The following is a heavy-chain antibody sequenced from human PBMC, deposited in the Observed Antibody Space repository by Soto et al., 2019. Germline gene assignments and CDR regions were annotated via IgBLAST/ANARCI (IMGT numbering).Heavy chain of an antibody. D-gene: IGHD2-2*01. CDR3: ARNLPRYCSSTSCPFDF. V-gene: IGHV1-18*01. CDR2: INTYNGNT. CDR1: GYRFDKYG. Sequence: QVQLAQSGGEVKKPGASVKVSCKTSGYRFDKYGLSWVRQAPGQGLEWMGRINTYNGNTDYPQNFQGRVTIAIDTSTSTAYMGLVSLRSDDTAVYDCARNLPRYCSSTSCPFDFWGQGTLVTVSS. J-gene: IGHJ4*02.